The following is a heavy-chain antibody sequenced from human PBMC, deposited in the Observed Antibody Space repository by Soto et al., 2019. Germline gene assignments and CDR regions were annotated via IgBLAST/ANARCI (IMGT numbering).Heavy chain of an antibody. D-gene: IGHD6-6*01. V-gene: IGHV3-30*09. Sequence: QVQLVESGGGVVQPGRSLRLSCAASGSTFSSYAMHWVRQAPGQGLEWLAVISYDGSSKFYADSVKGRLAISRDNSKSTLYLQVDSLRSEDTAVYYCARSRSGNYYYVLDVWGQGTTVTVSS. CDR1: GSTFSSYA. CDR2: ISYDGSSK. J-gene: IGHJ6*02. CDR3: ARSRSGNYYYVLDV.